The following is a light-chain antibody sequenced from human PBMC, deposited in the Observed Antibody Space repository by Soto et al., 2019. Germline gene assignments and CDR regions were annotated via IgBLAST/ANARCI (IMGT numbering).Light chain of an antibody. CDR1: QSVSGSY. CDR2: GAS. J-gene: IGKJ1*01. CDR3: QQYGTSFWT. V-gene: IGKV3-20*01. Sequence: IVLTQSPGTLSVSPGERATLSCRASQSVSGSYLAWYQQKPGQAPRILIYGASTRATGTPDRFSGSGSGTDFTLTISRLEPEEFAIYSCQQYGTSFWTFGQGTKVEIK.